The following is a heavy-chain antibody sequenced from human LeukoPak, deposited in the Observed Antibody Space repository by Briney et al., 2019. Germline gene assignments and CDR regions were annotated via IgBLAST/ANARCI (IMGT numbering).Heavy chain of an antibody. CDR3: ARDVVGSLDY. J-gene: IGHJ4*02. Sequence: GGSLRLSCAASGFTFSSYWMAWVRQAPGKGLEWVANIKGDESARHPADSVKGRFTISRENTRNSLYLQMTNLRGDDTAVYYCARDVVGSLDYWGQGTLVTVSS. V-gene: IGHV3-7*01. D-gene: IGHD1-26*01. CDR2: IKGDESAR. CDR1: GFTFSSYW.